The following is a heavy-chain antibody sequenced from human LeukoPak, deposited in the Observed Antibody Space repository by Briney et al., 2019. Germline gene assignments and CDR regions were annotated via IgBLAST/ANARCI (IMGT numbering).Heavy chain of an antibody. CDR3: ARGARDYYGSGSYLSWFDP. Sequence: AGGSLRLSCAASGFTFSCYGMHWVRQAPGKGLEWVSSISSSSSYIYYADSVKGRFTISRDNAKNSLYLQINSLRAEDTAVYYCARGARDYYGSGSYLSWFDPWGQGTLVTVSS. J-gene: IGHJ5*02. V-gene: IGHV3-21*04. CDR1: GFTFSCYG. CDR2: ISSSSSYI. D-gene: IGHD3-10*01.